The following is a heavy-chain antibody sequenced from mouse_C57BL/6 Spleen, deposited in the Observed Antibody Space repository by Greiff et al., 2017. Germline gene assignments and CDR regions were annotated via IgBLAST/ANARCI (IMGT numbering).Heavy chain of an antibody. CDR1: GYTFTSYW. D-gene: IGHD2-14*01. CDR3: ARQGRQGSYYAMDY. Sequence: QVQLQQPGAELVRPGSSVKLSCKASGYTFTSYWMDWVKQRPGQGLEWIGNIYPSDSETHYNQKFKDKATLTVDKSSSTAYMQLSSLTSEDSAVXYCARQGRQGSYYAMDYWGQGTSVTVSS. V-gene: IGHV1-61*01. J-gene: IGHJ4*01. CDR2: IYPSDSET.